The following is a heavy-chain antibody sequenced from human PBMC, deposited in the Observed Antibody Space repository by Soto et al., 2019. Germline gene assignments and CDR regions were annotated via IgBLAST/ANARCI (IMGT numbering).Heavy chain of an antibody. CDR2: IYPGDSDT. D-gene: IGHD5-12*01. V-gene: IGHV5-51*01. Sequence: LKISCEGSGYSFTNYWIGWVRQMPGKGLEWMGIIYPGDSDTRYSPSFQGQVTISADMSISTAYLQWNSLKASESAMYYCARQSEYSGYASGYWGQGTLVTVSS. J-gene: IGHJ4*02. CDR3: ARQSEYSGYASGY. CDR1: GYSFTNYW.